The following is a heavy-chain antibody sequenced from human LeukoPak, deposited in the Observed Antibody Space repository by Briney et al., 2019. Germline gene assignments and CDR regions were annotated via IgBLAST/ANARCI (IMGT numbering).Heavy chain of an antibody. Sequence: GGSLRLSCAASGFTFDDYAMHWVRQAPGKGLEWVSGISWNSGSIGYADSVKGRFTISRDNAKNSLYLQMNSLRAEDTALYYCAKEDGDYYYFDYWGQGTLVTVSS. J-gene: IGHJ4*02. V-gene: IGHV3-9*01. CDR2: ISWNSGSI. D-gene: IGHD4-17*01. CDR3: AKEDGDYYYFDY. CDR1: GFTFDDYA.